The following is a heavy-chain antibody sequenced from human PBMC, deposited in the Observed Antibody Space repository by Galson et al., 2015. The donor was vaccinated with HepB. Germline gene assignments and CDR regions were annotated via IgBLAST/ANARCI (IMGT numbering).Heavy chain of an antibody. D-gene: IGHD3-22*01. J-gene: IGHJ4*02. CDR3: AKDSRNYDSSGYVVDY. V-gene: IGHV3-30*18. CDR2: ITYDGSNT. Sequence: SLRLSCAASGFTFSSYSMNWVRQAPGKGLEWVAVITYDGSNTYYADSVKGRSTISRDNSKNTLYLQMNSLRAEDTAVYYCAKDSRNYDSSGYVVDYWGKG. CDR1: GFTFSSYS.